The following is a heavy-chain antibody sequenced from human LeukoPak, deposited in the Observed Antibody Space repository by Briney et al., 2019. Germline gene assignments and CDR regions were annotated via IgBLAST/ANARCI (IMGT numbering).Heavy chain of an antibody. V-gene: IGHV3-30*02. CDR2: IGYDGSNK. CDR1: GFTFSTYG. CDR3: AKDSVAQDYGDYIFDY. Sequence: GGSLRLSCVASGFTFSTYGMHWVRQAPGKGLEWVAFIGYDGSNKNYADSVKGRFTISRDNSKNTLYLQMNSLRVDDTAMYYCAKDSVAQDYGDYIFDYWGQGTLVTVSS. D-gene: IGHD4-17*01. J-gene: IGHJ4*02.